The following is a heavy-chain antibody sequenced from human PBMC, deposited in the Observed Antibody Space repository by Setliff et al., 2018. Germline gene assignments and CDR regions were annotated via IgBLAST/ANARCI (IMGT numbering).Heavy chain of an antibody. CDR2: IDPRGSPV. CDR1: GFTFIDYY. D-gene: IGHD1-7*01. J-gene: IGHJ4*02. CDR3: TRSRGTTVYDY. Sequence: GSLRLSCAASGFTFIDYYMNWIRQTPRKGLEWISHIDPRGSPVDYVDSVKGRFTVSRDNTKNLVYLQMDSLRADDTAVYYCTRSRGTTVYDYWGQGTLVTVSS. V-gene: IGHV3-11*01.